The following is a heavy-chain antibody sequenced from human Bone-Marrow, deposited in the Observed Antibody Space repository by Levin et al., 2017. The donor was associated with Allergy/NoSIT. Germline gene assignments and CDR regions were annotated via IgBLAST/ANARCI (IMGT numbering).Heavy chain of an antibody. CDR2: IIPPLDIS. CDR3: ARLRGSSRGVFVWGPKKYYYYMDV. CDR1: GGTFSNYG. Sequence: SVKVSCKASGGTFSNYGISWVRQAPGQGLEWMGRIIPPLDISDYAQKFQGRATITADESTAYMELSSLRPEDTAVYFCARLRGSSRGVFVWGPKKYYYYMDVWGKGTTVTVSS. J-gene: IGHJ6*03. D-gene: IGHD3-16*02. V-gene: IGHV1-69*04.